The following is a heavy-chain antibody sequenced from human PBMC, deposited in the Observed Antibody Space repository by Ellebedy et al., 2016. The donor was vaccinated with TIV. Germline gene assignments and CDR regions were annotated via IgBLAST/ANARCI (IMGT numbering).Heavy chain of an antibody. D-gene: IGHD4/OR15-4a*01. V-gene: IGHV3-23*01. Sequence: GESLKISXVASGFNFNDAAMCWVRQPPGGGLEWVSLISSSGANAYYGDSVKGRFTISRDNSKNTLHLQMNSLRAEDTAVYYRAKDMELSFWGQGSLVTVSS. J-gene: IGHJ4*02. CDR1: GFNFNDAA. CDR2: ISSSGANA. CDR3: AKDMELSF.